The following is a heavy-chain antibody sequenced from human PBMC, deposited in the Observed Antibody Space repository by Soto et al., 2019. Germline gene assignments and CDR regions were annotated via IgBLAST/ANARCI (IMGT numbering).Heavy chain of an antibody. Sequence: SETLSLTCAVYGGSFSGYYWSWIRQPPGKGLEWIGEINHSGSTNYNPSLKSRVTISVDTSKNQFSLKLSSVTAADTAVYYCARGKGVGATPDGANCWGPGTRVTVSS. V-gene: IGHV4-34*01. J-gene: IGHJ4*02. D-gene: IGHD1-26*01. CDR2: INHSGST. CDR1: GGSFSGYY. CDR3: ARGKGVGATPDGANC.